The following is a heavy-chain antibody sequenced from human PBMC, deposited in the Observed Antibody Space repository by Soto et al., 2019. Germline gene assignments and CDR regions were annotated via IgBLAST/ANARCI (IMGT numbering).Heavy chain of an antibody. CDR2: IGAARDP. V-gene: IGHV3-13*05. CDR1: GFTFSDYD. J-gene: IGHJ6*02. Sequence: PGGSLRLSCTASGFTFSDYDMHWVRQGSGKGLEWVSTIGAARDPYYTGSGKGRFTISRENARNSMFLQMNSVTVGDTAVYYCARAYSGRLPRRTDYYYSLDDWGQGTMVTVSS. D-gene: IGHD2-15*01. CDR3: ARAYSGRLPRRTDYYYSLDD.